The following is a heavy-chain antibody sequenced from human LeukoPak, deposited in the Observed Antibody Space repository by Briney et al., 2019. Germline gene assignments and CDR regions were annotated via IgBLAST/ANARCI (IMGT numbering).Heavy chain of an antibody. CDR2: IYTSGST. D-gene: IGHD6-13*01. V-gene: IGHV4-61*02. CDR1: GGSISSGSYY. J-gene: IGHJ3*02. Sequence: SETLSLTCTVSGGSISSGSYYWSWIRQPAGKGLEWIGRIYTSGSTNYNPSLKSRVTISVDTSKNQFSLKLSSVTAADTAVYYCARDLTIAAAGTGAFDIWGQGTMVTVSS. CDR3: ARDLTIAAAGTGAFDI.